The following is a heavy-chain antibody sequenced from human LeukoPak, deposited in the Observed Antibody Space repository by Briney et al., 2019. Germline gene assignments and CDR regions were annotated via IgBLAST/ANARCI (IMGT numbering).Heavy chain of an antibody. J-gene: IGHJ6*03. CDR3: ARIYYYDSSGLTSGYYYMDV. V-gene: IGHV1-2*06. D-gene: IGHD3-22*01. Sequence: ASVKVSCEASGYTFTGYYMHWVRQAPGQGLEWMGRINPNSGGTNYAQKFQGRVTMTRDTSISTAYMELSRLRSDDTAVYYCARIYYYDSSGLTSGYYYMDVWGKGTTVTVSS. CDR2: INPNSGGT. CDR1: GYTFTGYY.